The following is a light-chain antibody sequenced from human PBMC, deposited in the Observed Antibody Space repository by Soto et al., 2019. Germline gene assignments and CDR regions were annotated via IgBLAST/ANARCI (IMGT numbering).Light chain of an antibody. J-gene: IGKJ1*01. V-gene: IGKV4-1*01. CDR1: QSVLYSSNNKNY. CDR3: QQYYSHTPT. CDR2: WAS. Sequence: DIVMTQSPDSLAVSLGERATINCRSSQSVLYSSNNKNYLAWYQQKPGQPHKLLIYWASTRESGVPDRFSGSGSGTDFTLTISSLQAEDVAVYYCQQYYSHTPTFGQGTKVEIK.